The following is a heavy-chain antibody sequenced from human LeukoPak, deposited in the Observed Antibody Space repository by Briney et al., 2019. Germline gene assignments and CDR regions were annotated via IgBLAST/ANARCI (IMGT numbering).Heavy chain of an antibody. J-gene: IGHJ4*02. V-gene: IGHV4-59*01. CDR1: GGSISSYY. CDR3: AREPPDY. Sequence: MSSETLSLTCTVSGGSISSYYWSWIRQPPGKGLEWIGYIYCSGSTNYNPSLKSRVTISVDTSKNQFSLKLSSVTAADTAVYYCAREPPDYWGQGTLVTVSS. CDR2: IYCSGST.